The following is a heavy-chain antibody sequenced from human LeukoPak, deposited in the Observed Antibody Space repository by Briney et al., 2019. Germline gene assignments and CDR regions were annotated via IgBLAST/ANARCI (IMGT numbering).Heavy chain of an antibody. CDR2: INPNSGGT. V-gene: IGHV1-2*02. J-gene: IGHJ4*02. Sequence: ASVKVSCKASGYTFTDSYMHWVRQAPGQGLEWMGWINPNSGGTNYAQNFQSRVTVTRDMSISTAYMELSRLRSDDTAVYYCARGGFGFWSGYYYYLDDWGQGTLVTVSS. CDR1: GYTFTDSY. D-gene: IGHD3-3*01. CDR3: ARGGFGFWSGYYYYLDD.